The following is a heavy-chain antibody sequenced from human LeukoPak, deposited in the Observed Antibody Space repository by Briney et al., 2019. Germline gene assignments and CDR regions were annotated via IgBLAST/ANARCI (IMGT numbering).Heavy chain of an antibody. V-gene: IGHV3-7*01. CDR3: ARDKVVGATHFDY. CDR1: GLTFSSYW. D-gene: IGHD1-26*01. CDR2: IKQDGGEI. J-gene: IGHJ4*02. Sequence: GGSLRLSCAASGLTFSSYWMSWVRQAPGKGLEWVANIKQDGGEIYYVDSVKGRFTISRDNAKNSLSLQMNSLRAEDTALYYCARDKVVGATHFDYWGQGTLVTVSS.